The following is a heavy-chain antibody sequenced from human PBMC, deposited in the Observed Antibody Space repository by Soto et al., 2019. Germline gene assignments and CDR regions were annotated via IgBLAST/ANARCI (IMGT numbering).Heavy chain of an antibody. CDR1: GYTFTSYD. CDR3: TRISPIAAAG. D-gene: IGHD6-13*01. Sequence: QVQLVQSGAEVKKPGASVKVSCKASGYTFTSYDINWVRQATGQGLEWMGWINPNSGNTGYAQKFQGRVTMTRNTSISTPYLELSSRRSEDTAVYYCTRISPIAAAGWGQVTLVNLSS. CDR2: INPNSGNT. V-gene: IGHV1-8*01. J-gene: IGHJ4*02.